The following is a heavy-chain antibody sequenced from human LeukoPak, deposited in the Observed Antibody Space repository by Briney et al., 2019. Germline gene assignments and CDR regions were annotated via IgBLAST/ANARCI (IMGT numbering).Heavy chain of an antibody. CDR2: ISGSGGST. CDR1: GFTFSSYA. D-gene: IGHD6-6*01. CDR3: AKAKIAARIYYYYTDV. Sequence: GGSLRLSCAASGFTFSSYAMSWVRQAPGKGLEWVSAISGSGGSTYYADSVKGRFTISRDNSKNTLYLQMNSLRAEDTAVYYCAKAKIAARIYYYYTDVWGKGTTVTVSS. J-gene: IGHJ6*03. V-gene: IGHV3-23*01.